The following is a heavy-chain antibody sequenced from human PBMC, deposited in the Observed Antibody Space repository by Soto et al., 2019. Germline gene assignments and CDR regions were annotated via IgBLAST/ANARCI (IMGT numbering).Heavy chain of an antibody. CDR3: TPFYGDYGAY. J-gene: IGHJ1*01. CDR2: IRNKANNYAN. V-gene: IGHV3-73*01. D-gene: IGHD4-17*01. Sequence: EVQLVESGGGLVQPGGSLKLSCAASGFTFSGSAMHWVRQASGKGLEWVGRIRNKANNYANAYAASVKGRFTISRDDSKNTAYLQMNSLKTEDTALYYCTPFYGDYGAYWGQGTLVTVSS. CDR1: GFTFSGSA.